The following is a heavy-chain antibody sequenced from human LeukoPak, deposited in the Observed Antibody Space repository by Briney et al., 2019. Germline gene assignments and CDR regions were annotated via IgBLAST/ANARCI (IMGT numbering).Heavy chain of an antibody. CDR3: AKDTQSSSWSKALDY. CDR1: GFTFSSYA. D-gene: IGHD6-13*01. J-gene: IGHJ4*02. CDR2: ISWNSGSI. Sequence: GGSLRLSCAASGFTFSSYAIHWVRQAPGKGLEWVSGISWNSGSIGYADSVKGRFTISRDNAKNSLYLQMNSLRAEDTALYYCAKDTQSSSWSKALDYWGQGTLVTVSS. V-gene: IGHV3-9*01.